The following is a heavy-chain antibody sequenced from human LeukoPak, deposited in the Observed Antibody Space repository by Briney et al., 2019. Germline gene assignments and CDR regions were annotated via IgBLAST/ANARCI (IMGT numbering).Heavy chain of an antibody. CDR1: GYSFTNYW. D-gene: IGHD5-18*01. Sequence: GESLKISCQASGYSFTNYWIGWVRQMPGKGLEWMGIIDPSDSETRYTPSFQGQVTISVDKSHTTAYLQWTSLKASDTAIYYCARQTAMGRAGDYWGQGTLVTVSS. V-gene: IGHV5-51*01. CDR3: ARQTAMGRAGDY. J-gene: IGHJ4*02. CDR2: IDPSDSET.